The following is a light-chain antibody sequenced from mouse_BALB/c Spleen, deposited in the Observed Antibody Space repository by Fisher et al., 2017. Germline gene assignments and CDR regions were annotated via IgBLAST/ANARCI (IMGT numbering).Light chain of an antibody. J-gene: IGKJ2*01. CDR1: SSVSY. V-gene: IGKV4-55*01. CDR2: DTS. CDR3: QQWSSNPPT. Sequence: IVLTQSPAIMSASPGEKVTMTCSASSSVSYMYWYQQKPGSSPRLLIYDTSNLASGVPVRFSGSGSGTFYSLTISSVEAEGAADYYCQQWSSNPPTFGGGTKLEIK.